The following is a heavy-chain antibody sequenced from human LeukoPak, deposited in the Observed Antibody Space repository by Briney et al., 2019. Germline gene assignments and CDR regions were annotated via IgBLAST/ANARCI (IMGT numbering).Heavy chain of an antibody. J-gene: IGHJ3*02. CDR3: ARGRVLVGAADAFDI. CDR2: IYPGDSDT. V-gene: IGHV5-51*01. Sequence: GGSLKISCKGSGYSFTSYWIGWVRQMPGKGLGWRGIIYPGDSDTRYGPSFRGQVTISADKSISTAYLQWSSLEASDTAMYYCARGRVLVGAADAFDIWGQGTMVTVSS. CDR1: GYSFTSYW. D-gene: IGHD1-26*01.